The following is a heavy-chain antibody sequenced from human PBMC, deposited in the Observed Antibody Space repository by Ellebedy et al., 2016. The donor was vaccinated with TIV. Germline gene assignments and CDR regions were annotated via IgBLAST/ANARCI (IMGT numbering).Heavy chain of an antibody. D-gene: IGHD3-16*01. CDR3: VRERFPMPT. V-gene: IGHV3-66*01. J-gene: IGHJ4*02. CDR1: GFSVSSNY. Sequence: PGGSLRLSCEASGFSVSSNYMTWVRQAPGKGLQWVSVIYSGNKTHYADSVRGGFTISRDIFKNTIYLQMHGLRIEDTALYYCVRERFPMPTWGQGTLVTVSS. CDR2: IYSGNKT.